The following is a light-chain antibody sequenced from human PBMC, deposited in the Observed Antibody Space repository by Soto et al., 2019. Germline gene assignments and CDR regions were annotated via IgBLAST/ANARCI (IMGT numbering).Light chain of an antibody. J-gene: IGLJ2*01. Sequence: QSALTQPPSASGSPGQSVTISCTGTSSDVGGYNYVSWYQQHPGKAPKLMISEVSKRPSGVPDRFSGSKSGNTASLTVSELRTEDEADYYCSSYTSSSTLIFGGGTKLTVL. CDR3: SSYTSSSTLI. CDR2: EVS. V-gene: IGLV2-8*01. CDR1: SSDVGGYNY.